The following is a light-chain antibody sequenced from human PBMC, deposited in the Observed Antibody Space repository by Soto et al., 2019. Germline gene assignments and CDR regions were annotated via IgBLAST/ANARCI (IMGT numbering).Light chain of an antibody. CDR2: GAS. J-gene: IGKJ1*01. CDR3: QQYGRSGT. V-gene: IGKV3-20*01. Sequence: VLTQSPVTVSLPAGETATLSCRASQSVSSSYLAWYQQKPGQAPRLLIYGASNRATGIPDRFSGSGSGTDFTLTISRLEPEDFAVYYCQQYGRSGTFGQGTKVDIK. CDR1: QSVSSSY.